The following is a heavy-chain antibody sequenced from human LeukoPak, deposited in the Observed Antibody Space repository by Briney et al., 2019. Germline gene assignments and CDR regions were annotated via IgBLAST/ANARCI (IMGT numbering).Heavy chain of an antibody. J-gene: IGHJ4*02. CDR3: ARGLYDFWSGYPFDY. V-gene: IGHV4-61*05. CDR2: IYYSGST. D-gene: IGHD3-3*01. Sequence: SETLSLTCTVSGGSISSSSSYWGWIRQPPGKGLEWIGYIYYSGSTNYNPSLKSRVTISVDTSKNQFSLKLSSVTAADTAVYYCARGLYDFWSGYPFDYWGQGTLVTVSS. CDR1: GGSISSSSSY.